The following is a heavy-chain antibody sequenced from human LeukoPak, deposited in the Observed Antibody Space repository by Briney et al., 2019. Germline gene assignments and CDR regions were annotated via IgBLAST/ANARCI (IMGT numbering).Heavy chain of an antibody. D-gene: IGHD3-9*01. CDR3: ARAYPLTGFDY. J-gene: IGHJ4*02. Sequence: SETLSLTCAVYGGSFSGYYWSWIRQPPGKGMEWIGEINHSGSTNYNPSLKSRVTISVDTSKNQFSLKLGSVTAADTAVYYCARAYPLTGFDYWGQGTLVTVSS. CDR2: INHSGST. CDR1: GGSFSGYY. V-gene: IGHV4-34*01.